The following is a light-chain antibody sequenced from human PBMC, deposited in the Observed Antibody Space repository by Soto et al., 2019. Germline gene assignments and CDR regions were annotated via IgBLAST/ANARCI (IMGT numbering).Light chain of an antibody. J-gene: IGKJ2*01. CDR2: GAS. Sequence: ESMLTQSPGTLSLSPGERATLSCRASQSVSTRYLAWYQQKPGQAPRLLIYGASIRAAGIPDRLSGSGSGTDFTLTISRPEPEDFAVYYCQQFGSSPLAFTFGQGTKLEI. V-gene: IGKV3-20*01. CDR1: QSVSTRY. CDR3: QQFGSSPLAFT.